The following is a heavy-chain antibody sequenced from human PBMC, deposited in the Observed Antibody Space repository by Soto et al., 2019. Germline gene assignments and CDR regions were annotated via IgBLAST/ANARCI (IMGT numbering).Heavy chain of an antibody. CDR2: IYHTGNA. CDR1: GDSISNSRFY. D-gene: IGHD3-22*01. J-gene: IGHJ5*02. V-gene: IGHV4-39*01. CDR3: ARDYFDSSDYTTNWFDP. Sequence: SETLSLTCGVSGDSISNSRFYWAWIRQPPGEGLEWIGSIYHTGNAYYNPSLKSRVTISVDTSKNQFSLKVTSVTAADTALYYCARDYFDSSDYTTNWFDPWGQGTLVTVS.